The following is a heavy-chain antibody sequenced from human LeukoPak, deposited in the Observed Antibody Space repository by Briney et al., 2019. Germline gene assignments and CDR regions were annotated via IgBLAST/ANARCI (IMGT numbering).Heavy chain of an antibody. CDR1: GYSISSGYY. J-gene: IGHJ4*02. V-gene: IGHV4-38-2*02. Sequence: SETLSLTCIVSGYSISSGYYWGWIRQPPGKGLEWIGNIYHSGITYYNLYNPSLKSRVIISVDTSKNHFSLKLSSVTAADTAVYYCARVPLDSSGYYSFDYWGQGTLVTVSS. CDR2: IYHSGIT. CDR3: ARVPLDSSGYYSFDY. D-gene: IGHD3-22*01.